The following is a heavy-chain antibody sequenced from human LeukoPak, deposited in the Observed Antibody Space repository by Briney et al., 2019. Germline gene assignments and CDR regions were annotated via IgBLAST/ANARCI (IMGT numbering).Heavy chain of an antibody. V-gene: IGHV3-30*02. J-gene: IGHJ3*02. CDR3: AKDRRGGYDSSDEAFDI. CDR2: IRYDGSNK. Sequence: GGSLRLSCAASGFTFSSYGMHWVRQAPGKGLEWVAFIRYDGSNKYYADSVKGRFTISRDNSKNTLYLQMNSLRAEDTAVYYCAKDRRGGYDSSDEAFDIWGQGTMVTVS. CDR1: GFTFSSYG. D-gene: IGHD3-22*01.